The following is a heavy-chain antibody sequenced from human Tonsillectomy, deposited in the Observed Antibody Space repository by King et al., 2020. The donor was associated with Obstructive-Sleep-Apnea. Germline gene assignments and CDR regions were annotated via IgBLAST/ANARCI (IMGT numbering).Heavy chain of an antibody. Sequence: QLVQSGAEVKKPGESLKISCKGSGYSFTTYWIGWVRQMPGKGLEWMGIIYPGDSDSRYSPSFQGQVTISADNSISTAYLQWSSLKASDAAMYHCARLGCSAYDTISGSGWPCDYWGQGTLVTVSS. CDR1: GYSFTTYW. J-gene: IGHJ4*02. CDR3: ARLGCSAYDTISGSGWPCDY. D-gene: IGHD5-12*01. V-gene: IGHV5-51*01. CDR2: IYPGDSDS.